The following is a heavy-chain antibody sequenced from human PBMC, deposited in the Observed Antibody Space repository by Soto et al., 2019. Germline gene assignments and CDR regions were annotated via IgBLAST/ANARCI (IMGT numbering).Heavy chain of an antibody. D-gene: IGHD3-3*01. J-gene: IGHJ5*02. V-gene: IGHV3-48*02. CDR2: ISSSSSTI. CDR3: ARVIWSGHLTSDL. CDR1: GFTFSSNS. Sequence: EVQVVESGGGLVQPGGSLRLSCAASGFTFSSNSMNWVRQAPGKGLEWISYISSSSSTIYADSVKGRFTISRDNAKNSRYLQTNSPTDEDTAVYYCARVIWSGHLTSDLWGQGTLVTVSS.